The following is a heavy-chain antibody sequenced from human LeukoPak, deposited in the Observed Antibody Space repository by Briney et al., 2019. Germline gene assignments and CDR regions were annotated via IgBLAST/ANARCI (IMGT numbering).Heavy chain of an antibody. D-gene: IGHD2-2*02. CDR3: TREYQLLYFYYMDV. J-gene: IGHJ6*03. V-gene: IGHV3-49*04. Sequence: GGSLRLSCTASGFTFGDYAMSWVRQAPGKGLEWVGFIRSKAYGGTTEYAASVKGRFTISRDDSKSIAYLQMNSLKTEDTAVYYCTREYQLLYFYYMDVWGKGTTVTVSS. CDR1: GFTFGDYA. CDR2: IRSKAYGGTT.